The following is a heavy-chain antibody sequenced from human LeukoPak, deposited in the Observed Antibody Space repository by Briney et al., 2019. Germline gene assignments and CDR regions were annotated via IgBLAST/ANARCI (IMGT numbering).Heavy chain of an antibody. Sequence: PGGSLRLSCTTSGFTFSGYAVSWVRQAPGKGLEWIGFIRNKANGGTTEYAASVKGRSTISRDDSKTIAHLQMSSLKTEDTAVYYCSRFYSSGWASGAFDIWGQGTMVTVSS. CDR1: GFTFSGYA. V-gene: IGHV3-49*04. J-gene: IGHJ3*02. CDR2: IRNKANGGTT. CDR3: SRFYSSGWASGAFDI. D-gene: IGHD3-22*01.